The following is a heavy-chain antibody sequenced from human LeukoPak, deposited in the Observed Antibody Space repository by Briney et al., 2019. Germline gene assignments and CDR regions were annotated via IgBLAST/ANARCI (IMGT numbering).Heavy chain of an antibody. D-gene: IGHD3-3*01. J-gene: IGHJ6*03. CDR3: ARDQNYHSPYYMDV. Sequence: AGGSLRLSCAVSGFTLSDYYMDWVRQAPGKGLEWVGRMRNKANGYTTEYAASVKGRFSISRDDSKNSLYLQMNSLKTEDTAVYYCARDQNYHSPYYMDVWGKGTTVTVSS. CDR1: GFTLSDYY. CDR2: MRNKANGYTT. V-gene: IGHV3-72*01.